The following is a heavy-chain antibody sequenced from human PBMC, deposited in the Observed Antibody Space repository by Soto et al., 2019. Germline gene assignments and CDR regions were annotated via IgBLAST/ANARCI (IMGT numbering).Heavy chain of an antibody. CDR2: ISAYNGNT. CDR1: GYTFTSYG. V-gene: IGHV1-18*01. D-gene: IGHD3-22*01. CDR3: ARDRTTDYYRLSGTRPNWFDP. Sequence: GASVKVSCKASGYTFTSYGISWVRQAPGQGLEWMGWISAYNGNTNYAQKLQGRVTMTTDTSTSTAYMELRSLRSDDTAVYYCARDRTTDYYRLSGTRPNWFDPWGQGTLVTVSS. J-gene: IGHJ5*02.